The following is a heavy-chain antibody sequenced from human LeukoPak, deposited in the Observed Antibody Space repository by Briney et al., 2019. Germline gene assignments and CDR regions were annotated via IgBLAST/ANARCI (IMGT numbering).Heavy chain of an antibody. CDR3: ASNIAAAGGGGTG. CDR2: INPNSGGT. J-gene: IGHJ4*02. V-gene: IGHV1-2*02. CDR1: GYTFTGYY. Sequence: ASVRVSCKASGYTFTGYYMHWVRQAPGQGLEWMGWINPNSGGTNYAQKFQGRVTMTRDASISTAYMELSRLRSDDTAVYYCASNIAAAGGGGTGWGQGTLVTVFS. D-gene: IGHD6-13*01.